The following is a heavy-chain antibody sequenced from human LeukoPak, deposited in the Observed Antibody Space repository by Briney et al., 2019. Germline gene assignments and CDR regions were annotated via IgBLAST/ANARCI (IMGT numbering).Heavy chain of an antibody. Sequence: GGSLRLSCAASRYTFSSYAMSWVRQAPGKGLEWVSAIVSSGGSTFYADSVKGRFTISRDNSKNTLYLQMNSLRAEDTAVYYCAKGYSSSWDFYYYMDVWGKGTTVTVSS. CDR2: IVSSGGST. V-gene: IGHV3-23*01. CDR1: RYTFSSYA. J-gene: IGHJ6*03. CDR3: AKGYSSSWDFYYYMDV. D-gene: IGHD6-13*01.